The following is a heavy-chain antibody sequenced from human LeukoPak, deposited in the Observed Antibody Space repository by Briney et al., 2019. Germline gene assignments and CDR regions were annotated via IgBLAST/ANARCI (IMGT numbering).Heavy chain of an antibody. CDR1: GFTFSNYA. CDR3: AKDRGYCSGVNCYRFDY. J-gene: IGHJ4*02. V-gene: IGHV3-23*01. Sequence: PGGSLRLSCAASGFTFSNYAMSWVRQAPGKGLEWISAISGSGGSTYFADSVKSRFTISRDNSNNTLYLQMNSLRAEDTAVYYCAKDRGYCSGVNCYRFDYWGQGTLVTVSS. D-gene: IGHD2-15*01. CDR2: ISGSGGST.